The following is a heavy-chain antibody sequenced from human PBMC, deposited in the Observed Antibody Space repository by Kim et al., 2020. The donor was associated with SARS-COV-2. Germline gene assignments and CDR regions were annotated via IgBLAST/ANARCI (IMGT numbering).Heavy chain of an antibody. CDR2: IYSGGST. Sequence: GGSLRLSCAASGFTVSSNYMSWVRQAPGKGLEWVSVIYSGGSTYYADSVKGRFTISRDNTKNTLYLQKNSLRAEDTAVYYCARDLVWYSSSERDYWGQGTLVTVCS. CDR1: GFTVSSNY. J-gene: IGHJ4*02. D-gene: IGHD6-13*01. V-gene: IGHV3-66*01. CDR3: ARDLVWYSSSERDY.